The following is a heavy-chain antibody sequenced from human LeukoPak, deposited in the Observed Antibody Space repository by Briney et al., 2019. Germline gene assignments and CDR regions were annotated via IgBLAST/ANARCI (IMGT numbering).Heavy chain of an antibody. V-gene: IGHV4-39*01. Sequence: SETLSLTCTVSGGSIRSSYYYWGWIRQPPGKGLEWIGSIYDSGSTYYNPSLKSRVTISVDTSKNQFSLKLSSVTAADTAVYYCARQRSTPYDFWSGYDVLAQHDEYWGQGTLVTVSS. CDR3: ARQRSTPYDFWSGYDVLAQHDEY. J-gene: IGHJ4*02. D-gene: IGHD3-3*01. CDR1: GGSIRSSYYY. CDR2: IYDSGST.